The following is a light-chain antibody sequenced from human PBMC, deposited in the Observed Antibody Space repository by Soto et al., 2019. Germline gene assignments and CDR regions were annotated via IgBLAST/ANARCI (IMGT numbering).Light chain of an antibody. V-gene: IGLV2-8*01. CDR3: NSYAGSNIYV. J-gene: IGLJ1*01. CDR2: GVN. Sequence: QSALTQPPSASGSPGQSVTISCTGTSSDVGGYNFVSWYQHHPGKAPKLIIYGVNKRPSGVPNRFSGSKSGNTASLTVSGLQAVDEADYYCNSYAGSNIYVFGTGTKLTVL. CDR1: SSDVGGYNF.